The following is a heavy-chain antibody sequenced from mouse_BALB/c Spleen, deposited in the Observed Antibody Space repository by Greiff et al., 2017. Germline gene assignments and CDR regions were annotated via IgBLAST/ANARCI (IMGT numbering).Heavy chain of an antibody. J-gene: IGHJ2*01. CDR2: ISSGGST. CDR3: ARGGGLYYFDY. CDR1: GFTFSSYA. V-gene: IGHV5-6-5*01. Sequence: EVQLVESGGGLVKPGGSLKLSCAASGFTFSSYAMSWVRQTPEKRLEWVASISSGGSTYYPDSVKGRFTISRDNARNILYLQMSSLRSEDTAMYYCARGGGLYYFDYWGQGTTLTVSS.